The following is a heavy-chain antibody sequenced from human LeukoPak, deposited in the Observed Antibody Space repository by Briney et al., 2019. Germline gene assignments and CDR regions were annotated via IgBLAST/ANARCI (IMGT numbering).Heavy chain of an antibody. Sequence: PGRSLRLSCAASGFTFSSYGMHWVRQAPGKGLEWVALIWYDGSNKYYADSVKGRFTISRDNSKNTLYLQMNSLRAEDTAVYYCAKDHCSSTSCYYFDYWGQGTLVTVSS. V-gene: IGHV3-33*06. CDR2: IWYDGSNK. J-gene: IGHJ4*02. D-gene: IGHD2-2*01. CDR3: AKDHCSSTSCYYFDY. CDR1: GFTFSSYG.